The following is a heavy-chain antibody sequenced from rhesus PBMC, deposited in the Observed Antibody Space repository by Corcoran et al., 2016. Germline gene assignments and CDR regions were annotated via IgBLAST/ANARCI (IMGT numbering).Heavy chain of an antibody. CDR2: IYGGSGST. J-gene: IGHJ6*01. CDR3: ARGAAANYGLDS. Sequence: QVQLQESGPGLVKPSETLPLTCAVSGASTSSNYWSWIRQPPGKGREWIGYIYGGSGSTSYNPSLKSRVTISTDTSKNQFSLKLSSGTAADTAVYYCARGAAANYGLDSWGQGVVVTVSS. V-gene: IGHV4-147*01. CDR1: GASTSSNY. D-gene: IGHD6-43*01.